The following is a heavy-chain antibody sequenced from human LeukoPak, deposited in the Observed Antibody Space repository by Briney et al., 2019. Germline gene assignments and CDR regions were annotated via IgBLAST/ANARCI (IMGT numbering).Heavy chain of an antibody. J-gene: IGHJ6*02. Sequence: ASVSVSCKASGYTFTSYGISWVRQAPGQGLEWMGWISAYNGNTNYAQKLQGRVTMTTDTSTSTAYMELRSLRSDDTAVYYCARDMNSSGWYGPYYYYYGMDVWGQGTTVTVSS. CDR2: ISAYNGNT. CDR3: ARDMNSSGWYGPYYYYYGMDV. CDR1: GYTFTSYG. V-gene: IGHV1-18*01. D-gene: IGHD6-19*01.